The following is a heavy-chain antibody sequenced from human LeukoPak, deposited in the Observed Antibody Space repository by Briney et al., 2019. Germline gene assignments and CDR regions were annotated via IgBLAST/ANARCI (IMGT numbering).Heavy chain of an antibody. Sequence: GGSLRLSCAVSGYTFSDYYVVWIRQAPGKGLEGVSYITGSGSTIYYADSVKGRFTIYRDNAKQSLYLQMNRLRAEDTAVDYCGRAFGLEGTKLSFDIWGQGTTV. CDR3: GRAFGLEGTKLSFDI. D-gene: IGHD1-7*01. J-gene: IGHJ3*02. CDR1: GYTFSDYY. CDR2: ITGSGSTI. V-gene: IGHV3-11*01.